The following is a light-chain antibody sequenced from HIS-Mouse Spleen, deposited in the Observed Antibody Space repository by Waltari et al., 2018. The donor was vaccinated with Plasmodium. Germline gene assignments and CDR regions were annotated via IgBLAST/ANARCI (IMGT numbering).Light chain of an antibody. CDR1: QSISSV. CDR2: KAS. Sequence: DIQMTQSPSTLSASVGDRVTNPCLASQSISSVLAWYQQKPGKAPKLLIYKASSLESGVPSRFSGSGSGTEFTLTISSLQPDDFATYYCQQYNSYSYTFGQGTKLEIK. V-gene: IGKV1-5*03. CDR3: QQYNSYSYT. J-gene: IGKJ2*01.